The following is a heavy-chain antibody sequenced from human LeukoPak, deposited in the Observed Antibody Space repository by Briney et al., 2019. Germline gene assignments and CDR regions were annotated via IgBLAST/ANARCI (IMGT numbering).Heavy chain of an antibody. CDR3: ARLRGSSGAWYFDY. CDR2: ISSSSSSYI. J-gene: IGHJ4*02. CDR1: GFTFSSYS. Sequence: GGSLRLSCAASGFTFSSYSMNWVRQAPGKGLEWVSSISSSSSSYIYYADSVKGRFTISRDNAKNSLYLQMNSLRAEDTAVYYCARLRGSSGAWYFDYWGQGTLVTVSS. D-gene: IGHD3-10*01. V-gene: IGHV3-21*01.